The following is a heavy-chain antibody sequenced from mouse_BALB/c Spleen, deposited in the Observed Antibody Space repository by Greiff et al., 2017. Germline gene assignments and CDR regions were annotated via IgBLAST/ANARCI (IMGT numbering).Heavy chain of an antibody. D-gene: IGHD2-3*01. Sequence: QVHVKQSGAELVRPGTSVKISCKASGYTFTNYWLGWVKQRPGHGLEWIGDIYPGGGYTNYNEKFKGKATLTADTSSSTAYMQLSSLTSEDSAVYFCAREDDGYLFAYWGQGTLVTVSA. CDR1: GYTFTNYW. CDR3: AREDDGYLFAY. CDR2: IYPGGGYT. J-gene: IGHJ3*01. V-gene: IGHV1-63*02.